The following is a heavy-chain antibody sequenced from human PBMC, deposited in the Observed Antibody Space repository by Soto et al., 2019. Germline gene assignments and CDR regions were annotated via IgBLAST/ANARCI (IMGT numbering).Heavy chain of an antibody. CDR2: ISGSGGST. J-gene: IGHJ6*03. CDR3: AKDIDITIAAAGTSYYYYYMDV. CDR1: GFTFSSYA. V-gene: IGHV3-23*01. Sequence: PGGSLRLSCAASGFTFSSYAMSWVRQAPGKGLEWVSAISGSGGSTYYADSVKGRFTISRDNSKNTLYLQMNSLRAEDKAVYYCAKDIDITIAAAGTSYYYYYMDVWGKGTTVTVSS. D-gene: IGHD6-13*01.